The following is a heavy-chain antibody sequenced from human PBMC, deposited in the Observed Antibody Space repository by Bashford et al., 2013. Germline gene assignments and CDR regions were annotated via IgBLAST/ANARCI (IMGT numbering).Heavy chain of an antibody. CDR3: SFCTSCSHGMDV. CDR2: IKEDGSEK. D-gene: IGHD2-2*01. CDR1: GFTFSRYW. J-gene: IGHJ6*02. Sequence: GGPLRLSCATSGFTFSRYWMTWVRQTPGKGLEWVANIKEDGSEKYFGDSVKGRFTISRDNAKNSLYLQMNSLRVEDTAVYYCSFCTSCSHGMDVWGQGTTVTVSS. V-gene: IGHV3-7*05.